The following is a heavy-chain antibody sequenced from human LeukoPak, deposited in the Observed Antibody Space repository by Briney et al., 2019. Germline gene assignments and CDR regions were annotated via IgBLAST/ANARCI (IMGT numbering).Heavy chain of an antibody. CDR2: AYYWSKWYN. V-gene: IGHV6-1*01. CDR3: ARDPLLNYDDSKDSWAFDI. CDR1: GDSGSSNSAA. J-gene: IGHJ3*02. D-gene: IGHD3-22*01. Sequence: SQTLSLTCAISGDSGSSNSAAWHWIRQSPSRGLEWLGRAYYWSKWYNDYAVSVKSRITINPDTSKNQFSLQLNSVTPEDTAVYCCARDPLLNYDDSKDSWAFDIWGRGTMVTVSS.